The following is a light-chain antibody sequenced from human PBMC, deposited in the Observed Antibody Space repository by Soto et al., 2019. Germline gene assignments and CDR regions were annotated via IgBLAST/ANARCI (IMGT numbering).Light chain of an antibody. J-gene: IGKJ1*01. CDR3: QQYNSYPLT. Sequence: DIQMTQSPSTLSASVGDRVTITCRASQSISSWLAWYQQKPGKAPKLLIYDASSLESGVPSRFSGSGSGTEFTLTISSLQPDDFANYYCQQYNSYPLTFGQGTKVEIK. CDR2: DAS. CDR1: QSISSW. V-gene: IGKV1-5*01.